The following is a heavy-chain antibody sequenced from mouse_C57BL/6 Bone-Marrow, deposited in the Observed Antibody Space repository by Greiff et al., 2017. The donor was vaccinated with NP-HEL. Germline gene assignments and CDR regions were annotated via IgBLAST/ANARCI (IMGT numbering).Heavy chain of an antibody. CDR1: GYTFTSYW. Sequence: QVQLQQPGAELVKPGASVKMSCKASGYTFTSYWITWVKQRPGQGLEWIGDIYPGSGSTNYNEKFKSKATLTVDTSSSTAYMQLSSLTSEDSAVYYWARSVLYYYGSRRGYYAMDYWGQGTSVTVSS. CDR3: ARSVLYYYGSRRGYYAMDY. V-gene: IGHV1-55*01. D-gene: IGHD1-1*01. J-gene: IGHJ4*01. CDR2: IYPGSGST.